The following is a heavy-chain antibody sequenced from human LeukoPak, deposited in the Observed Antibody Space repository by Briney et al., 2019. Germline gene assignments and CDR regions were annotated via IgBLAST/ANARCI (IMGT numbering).Heavy chain of an antibody. CDR3: TRGKGSGYYYNY. D-gene: IGHD3-22*01. J-gene: IGHJ4*02. CDR2: LSAGGDT. CDR1: GSAVSANY. Sequence: GGPLRLSCIVSGSAVSANYMSWVRQAPGKGLKWVSVLSAGGDTYYANSVKGRFIISRDNSRNTLYLQMNSLRAEGTAVYYCTRGKGSGYYYNYWGQGTLVTVSS. V-gene: IGHV3-66*01.